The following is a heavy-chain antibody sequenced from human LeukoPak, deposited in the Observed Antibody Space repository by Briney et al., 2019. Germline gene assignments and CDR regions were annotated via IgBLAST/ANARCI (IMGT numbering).Heavy chain of an antibody. V-gene: IGHV3-23*01. D-gene: IGHD2-8*01. CDR3: ARGSYYWVKENWFDP. CDR2: ISDSGGST. Sequence: PGGSLRLPCAASGFTFSSYAMSWVRQAPGKGLEWVSAISDSGGSTYYADSVKGRFTNSRDNSKNTLYLQMNSLRAEDTAVYYCARGSYYWVKENWFDPWGQGTRVSVSS. CDR1: GFTFSSYA. J-gene: IGHJ5*02.